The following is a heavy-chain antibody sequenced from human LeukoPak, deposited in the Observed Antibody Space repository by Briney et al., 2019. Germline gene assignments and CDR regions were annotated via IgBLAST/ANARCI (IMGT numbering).Heavy chain of an antibody. Sequence: GASVKVSCKASGYTFTSYGISWVRQAPGQGLEWMGWISAYNGNTNYAQKLQGRVTMTTDTSTSTAYMELRSLRSDDTAVYYCARWKYQLRLGSAYYFDYWGQGTLVTVSS. D-gene: IGHD2-2*01. CDR3: ARWKYQLRLGSAYYFDY. V-gene: IGHV1-18*01. CDR2: ISAYNGNT. CDR1: GYTFTSYG. J-gene: IGHJ4*02.